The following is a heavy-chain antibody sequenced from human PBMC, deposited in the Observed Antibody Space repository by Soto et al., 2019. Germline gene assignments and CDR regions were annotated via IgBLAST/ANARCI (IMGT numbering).Heavy chain of an antibody. CDR1: GFTFSNAW. CDR2: IKTKTDGGTT. Sequence: VQLVESGGGLVKPGGSLRLSCAASGFTFSNAWMSWVRQAPGKGLEWVGRIKTKTDGGTTDYAAPVKGRFTISRDDSKNTLYLQMNSLKTEDTAVYYCTPGVTSRGMDVWGQGTTVTVSS. V-gene: IGHV3-15*01. D-gene: IGHD2-21*02. J-gene: IGHJ6*02. CDR3: TPGVTSRGMDV.